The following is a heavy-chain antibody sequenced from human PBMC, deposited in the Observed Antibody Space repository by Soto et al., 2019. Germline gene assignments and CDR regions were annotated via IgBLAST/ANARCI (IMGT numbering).Heavy chain of an antibody. D-gene: IGHD2-2*01. V-gene: IGHV1-69*04. CDR3: ARNIVVVPAAVYDAFDI. J-gene: IGHJ3*02. CDR1: VSTFSNYA. Sequence: VKVSCKASVSTFSNYAISCVRQAPGQGLERMGRIIPILGIANYAQKFQGRVTITADKSTSTAYMELSSLRSEDTAVYYCARNIVVVPAAVYDAFDIWGQGTMVTVSS. CDR2: IIPILGIA.